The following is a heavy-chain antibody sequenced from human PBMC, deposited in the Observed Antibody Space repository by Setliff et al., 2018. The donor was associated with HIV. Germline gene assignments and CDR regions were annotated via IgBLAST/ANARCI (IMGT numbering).Heavy chain of an antibody. V-gene: IGHV1-2*06. CDR2: ISPKTGGT. CDR1: GYSFTGYY. J-gene: IGHJ4*02. CDR3: ARGPRGYDSSYYFDY. Sequence: ASVKVSCKASGYSFTGYYLHWVRQAPGQGFEWMGRISPKTGGTVFAKKFQGRLNMTRDTSIITAYMQLDRLGSDDTAVYYCARGPRGYDSSYYFDYWGQGTLVTVSS. D-gene: IGHD3-22*01.